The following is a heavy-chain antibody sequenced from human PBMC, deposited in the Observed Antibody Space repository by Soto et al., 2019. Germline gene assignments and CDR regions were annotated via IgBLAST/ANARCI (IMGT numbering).Heavy chain of an antibody. V-gene: IGHV1-69*10. J-gene: IGHJ4*02. CDR2: LIPILGTT. D-gene: IGHD1-26*01. CDR3: AKETYPGDTREGY. CDR1: GGTFSSDA. Sequence: ASVKVSCKASGGTFSSDAVSWVRQAPGQGLEWMGGLIPILGTTHYAQKFQGRVTITADNSKNTLYLQMNSLRAEDTAVYYCAKETYPGDTREGYWGQGTLVTVSS.